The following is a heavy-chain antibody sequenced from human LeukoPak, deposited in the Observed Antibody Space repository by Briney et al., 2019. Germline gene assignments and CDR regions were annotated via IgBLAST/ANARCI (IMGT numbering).Heavy chain of an antibody. CDR2: ISGSGGST. V-gene: IGHV3-23*01. CDR3: ARGGGYKNDY. J-gene: IGHJ4*02. CDR1: GFTFSSYA. D-gene: IGHD5-24*01. Sequence: GGSLRLSCAASGFTFSSYAMSWVRQAPGKGLEWVSAISGSGGSTYYADSVKGRFTISRDNAKNTLYLQMNSLGAEDTAVYYCARGGGYKNDYWGQGTLVTVSS.